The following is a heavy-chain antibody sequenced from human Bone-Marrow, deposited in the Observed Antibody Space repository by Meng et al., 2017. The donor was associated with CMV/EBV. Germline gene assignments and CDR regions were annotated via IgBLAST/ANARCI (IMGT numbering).Heavy chain of an antibody. D-gene: IGHD1-26*01. CDR3: AKDSGSYYYYGMDV. V-gene: IGHV3-9*03. CDR1: GFTFDDYA. J-gene: IGHJ6*02. CDR2: ISWNSGSI. Sequence: GGSLRLSCAASGFTFDDYAMHWVRQAPGKGLEWVSGISWNSGSIGYADSVKGRFTISRDNAKNSLYLQMNSLRAEDMALYYCAKDSGSYYYYGMDVWGQGTTVTGSS.